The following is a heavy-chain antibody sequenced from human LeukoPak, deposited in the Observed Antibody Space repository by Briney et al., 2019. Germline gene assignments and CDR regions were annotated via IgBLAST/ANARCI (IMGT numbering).Heavy chain of an antibody. CDR2: IYHSGST. CDR1: GGSISSGGYS. J-gene: IGHJ4*02. D-gene: IGHD3-3*01. CDR3: ARSSFGVVIGFDY. V-gene: IGHV4-30-2*01. Sequence: SETLSLTCAVSGGSISSGGYSWSWIRQPPGKGLEWIGYIYHSGSTYYNPSLKSRVTISVDRSKNQFSLRLSSVTAADTAVYYCARSSFGVVIGFDYWGQGTLVTVSS.